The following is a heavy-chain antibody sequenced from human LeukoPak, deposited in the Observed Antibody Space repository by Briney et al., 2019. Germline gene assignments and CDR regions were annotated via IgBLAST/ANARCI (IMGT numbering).Heavy chain of an antibody. V-gene: IGHV3-23*01. J-gene: IGHJ4*02. CDR3: AKDRIPVAGRQDIWDY. Sequence: GGSLRLSCVGAGFTFSNYAMTWVRQAPGKELGWVSGISGSGDRTYYADSVKGRFTISRDNSKNTLYLQMNSLTDDDSAVYYCAKDRIPVAGRQDIWDYWGQGTLVTVSS. CDR1: GFTFSNYA. D-gene: IGHD6-19*01. CDR2: ISGSGDRT.